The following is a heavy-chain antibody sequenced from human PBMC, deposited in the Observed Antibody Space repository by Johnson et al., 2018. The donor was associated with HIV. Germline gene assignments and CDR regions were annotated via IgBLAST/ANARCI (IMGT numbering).Heavy chain of an antibody. V-gene: IGHV3-30-3*01. CDR3: ARVRRSGTYYVDAFDI. CDR1: GFTFSSYA. CDR2: ISYAGSNK. J-gene: IGHJ3*02. D-gene: IGHD1-26*01. Sequence: QVQLVESGGGVVQPGRSLRLSCAASGFTFSSYAMHWVRQAPGKGLEWVAVISYAGSNKYYADSVKGRFTISSDISKNTLYLQMNSLRAEDTAVYYCARVRRSGTYYVDAFDIWGQGTMVTVSS.